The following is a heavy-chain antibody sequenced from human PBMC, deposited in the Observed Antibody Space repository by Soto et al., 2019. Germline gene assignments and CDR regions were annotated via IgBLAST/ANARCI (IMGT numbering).Heavy chain of an antibody. Sequence: PGGSLRLSCAPSGFTFSSYAMHWVRQAPGKGLEWVAVIWHDGSNKYYEDSVKGRFTISRDNSKNTLYLQMNSLRAEDTAVYYCARDDYHGGLYYWGQGTLVTVSS. J-gene: IGHJ4*02. CDR1: GFTFSSYA. CDR3: ARDDYHGGLYY. D-gene: IGHD3-10*01. CDR2: IWHDGSNK. V-gene: IGHV3-33*01.